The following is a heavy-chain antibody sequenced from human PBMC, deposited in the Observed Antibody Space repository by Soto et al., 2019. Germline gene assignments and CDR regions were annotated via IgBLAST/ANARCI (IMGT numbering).Heavy chain of an antibody. V-gene: IGHV4-59*12. CDR2: FSYRGST. CDR3: ARESKDSSGYYSYSFDY. Sequence: SETLSLTCTVSGDSISNYYWSWIRQPPGKGLEWIGYFSYRGSTNYNPSLKSRVTISVDKSKNQFSLKLSSVTAADTAVYYCARESKDSSGYYSYSFDYWAQGTLVTVSS. J-gene: IGHJ4*02. D-gene: IGHD3-22*01. CDR1: GDSISNYY.